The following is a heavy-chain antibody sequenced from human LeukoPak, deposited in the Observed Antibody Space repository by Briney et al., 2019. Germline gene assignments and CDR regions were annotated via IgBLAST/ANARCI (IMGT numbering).Heavy chain of an antibody. CDR2: INHSGST. D-gene: IGHD5-24*01. CDR3: VGWLQPYYFDY. CDR1: GGSFSGYY. V-gene: IGHV4-34*01. Sequence: SETLSLTCAVYGGSFSGYYWSWIRQPPGKGLEWIGEINHSGSTYYNPSLKSRVTISVDRSKNQFSLKLSSVTAADTAVYYCVGWLQPYYFDYWGQGTLVTVSS. J-gene: IGHJ4*02.